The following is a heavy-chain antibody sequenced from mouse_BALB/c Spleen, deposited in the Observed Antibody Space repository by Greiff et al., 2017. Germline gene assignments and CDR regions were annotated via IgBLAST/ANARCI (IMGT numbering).Heavy chain of an antibody. J-gene: IGHJ3*01. CDR3: ARSFYGNYPCAY. CDR1: GYTFTSYW. D-gene: IGHD2-10*01. Sequence: VQLQQSGAELAKPWASVKMSCKASGYTFTSYWMHWVKQRPGQGLEWIGYINPSTGYTEYNQKFKDKATLTADKSSSTAYMQLSSLTSEDSAVYYCARSFYGNYPCAYWGQGTLVTVSA. V-gene: IGHV1-7*01. CDR2: INPSTGYT.